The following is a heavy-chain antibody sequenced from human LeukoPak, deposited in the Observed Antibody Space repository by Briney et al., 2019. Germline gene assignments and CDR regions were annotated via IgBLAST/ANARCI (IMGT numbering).Heavy chain of an antibody. V-gene: IGHV3-30*18. D-gene: IGHD6-13*01. J-gene: IGHJ6*02. CDR1: GFTFSSYG. CDR2: ISYDGSNK. Sequence: PGGSLRLSCAASGFTFSSYGMHWVRQAPGKGLEWVAVISYDGSNKYYADSVKGRFTISRDNSKNTLYRQMNSLRAEDTAVYYCAKANRYSRCWYHYYYYGLDVWGQGTTVTVSS. CDR3: AKANRYSRCWYHYYYYGLDV.